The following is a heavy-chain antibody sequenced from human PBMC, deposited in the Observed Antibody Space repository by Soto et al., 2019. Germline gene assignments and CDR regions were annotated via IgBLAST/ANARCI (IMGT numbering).Heavy chain of an antibody. CDR1: GYTITSYY. Sequence: ASVKVSCKASGYTITSYYMHWVRQAPGQGLEWMGIINPSGGSTSYAQKFQGRVTMTRDTSTSTVYMELSSLRSEDTAVYYCARHIQRLNWFDPWGQGTLVTVSS. V-gene: IGHV1-46*01. J-gene: IGHJ5*02. CDR3: ARHIQRLNWFDP. D-gene: IGHD5-18*01. CDR2: INPSGGST.